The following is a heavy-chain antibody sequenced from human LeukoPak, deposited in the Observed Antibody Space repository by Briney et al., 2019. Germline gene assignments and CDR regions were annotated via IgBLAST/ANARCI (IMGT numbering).Heavy chain of an antibody. CDR3: ARGEYEDLFDN. V-gene: IGHV4-59*01. CDR1: GVSMSDYY. J-gene: IGHJ4*02. D-gene: IGHD1-26*01. CDR2: LYYSGNT. Sequence: SETLSLTCTVSGVSMSDYYWSWIRQSPVRGLEWIGYLYYSGNTNYNPSLKSRLTISRDMAKNQFSLKLSSVTPADTAVYYCARGEYEDLFDNWGQGTLVTVSS.